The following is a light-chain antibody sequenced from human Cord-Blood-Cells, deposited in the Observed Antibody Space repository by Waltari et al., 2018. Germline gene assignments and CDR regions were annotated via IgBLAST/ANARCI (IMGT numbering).Light chain of an antibody. CDR1: QLGEKY. CDR3: QAWDSSTEV. J-gene: IGLJ2*01. CDR2: QDR. V-gene: IGLV3-1*01. Sequence: SYDLTQPPSVSVSPGQTASITAPGDQLGEKYGCVYQQKPGQDPVLVIYQDRKRPSGIPERFSGSNSGNTATLTISGTQAMDEADYYCQAWDSSTEVFGGGTKLTVL.